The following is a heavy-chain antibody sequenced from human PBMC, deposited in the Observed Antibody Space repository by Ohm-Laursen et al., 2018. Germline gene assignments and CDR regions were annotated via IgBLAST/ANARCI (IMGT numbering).Heavy chain of an antibody. D-gene: IGHD2-8*01. V-gene: IGHV3-23*01. CDR2: ISGSGGST. CDR1: GFTFSSYA. J-gene: IGHJ4*02. CDR3: ARDPHCTNGVCYTDRGDY. Sequence: SLRLSCTASGFTFSSYAMCWVRQAPGKGLEWVSAISGSGGSTYYADSVKGRFTISRDNAKNSLYLQMNSLRAEDTAVYYCARDPHCTNGVCYTDRGDYWGQGTLVTVSS.